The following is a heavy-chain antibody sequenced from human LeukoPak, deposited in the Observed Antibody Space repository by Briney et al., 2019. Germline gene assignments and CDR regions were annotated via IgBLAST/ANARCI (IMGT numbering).Heavy chain of an antibody. V-gene: IGHV1-46*01. D-gene: IGHD2-15*01. CDR3: ARDQDCSGGSCYDQSAYYYYYYGMDV. Sequence: ASVNVSCKASGYTFTSYYMHWVRQAPGQGLEWMGLINPSGGSTSYAQKFQGRVTMTRDTATSTVYMELSSLRSEDTAVYYCARDQDCSGGSCYDQSAYYYYYYGMDVWGQGTTVTVSS. CDR2: INPSGGST. J-gene: IGHJ6*02. CDR1: GYTFTSYY.